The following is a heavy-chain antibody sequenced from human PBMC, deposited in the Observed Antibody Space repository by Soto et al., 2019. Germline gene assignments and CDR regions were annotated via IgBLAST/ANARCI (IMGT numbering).Heavy chain of an antibody. J-gene: IGHJ4*02. CDR2: VNPIVGMS. V-gene: IGHV1-69*02. CDR1: GGTFNFYT. CDR3: ATSYGSGSTHFDS. Sequence: QVQLVQSGAEVMKPGSWVRVSCTTSGGTFNFYTINWVRQAPGQGLEWVGRVNPIVGMSNSAQKFQGRVTITADKSTNIAYMDLTRLKSEDTAVYYCATSYGSGSTHFDSWGQGTLVTVSS. D-gene: IGHD3-10*01.